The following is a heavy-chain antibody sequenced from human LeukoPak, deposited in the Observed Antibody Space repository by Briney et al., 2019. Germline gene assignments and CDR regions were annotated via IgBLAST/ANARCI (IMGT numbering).Heavy chain of an antibody. CDR1: GFTFSSYA. CDR2: ISGSGGST. V-gene: IGHV3-23*01. CDR3: AKDGTRYCSGGSCYSTPY. J-gene: IGHJ4*02. D-gene: IGHD2-15*01. Sequence: GGSLRLSCAASGFTFSSYAMSWVRQAPGKGLEWVSAISGSGGSTYYADSVKGRFTISRDSSKNTLYLQMNSLRAEDTAVYYCAKDGTRYCSGGSCYSTPYWGQGTLVTVSS.